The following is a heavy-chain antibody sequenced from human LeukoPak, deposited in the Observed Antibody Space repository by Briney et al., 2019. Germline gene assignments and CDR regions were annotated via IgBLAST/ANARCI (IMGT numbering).Heavy chain of an antibody. D-gene: IGHD6-13*01. CDR1: GGTFSSYA. Sequence: SVKVSCKASGGTFSSYAISWVRQAPGQGLEWMGGIIPIFGTANYAQKFQGRVTITADESTSTAYMELSSLRSEDTAVYYCARGGYSSSWTYYYYGMDVRGKGTTVTVSS. CDR2: IIPIFGTA. V-gene: IGHV1-69*01. CDR3: ARGGYSSSWTYYYYGMDV. J-gene: IGHJ6*04.